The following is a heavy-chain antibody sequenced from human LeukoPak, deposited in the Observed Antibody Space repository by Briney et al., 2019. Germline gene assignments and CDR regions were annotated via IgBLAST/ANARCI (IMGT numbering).Heavy chain of an antibody. Sequence: PGGSLRLSCAASGFTFSDYYMSWIRQAPGKGLEWISYISSSGSSTDYADSVKGRFTISRDNAKNSLYLQMNSLRAEDTAVYYCARDFIHRSGEADYWGQGTLVTVSS. J-gene: IGHJ4*02. V-gene: IGHV3-11*05. D-gene: IGHD3-22*01. CDR2: ISSSGSST. CDR3: ARDFIHRSGEADY. CDR1: GFTFSDYY.